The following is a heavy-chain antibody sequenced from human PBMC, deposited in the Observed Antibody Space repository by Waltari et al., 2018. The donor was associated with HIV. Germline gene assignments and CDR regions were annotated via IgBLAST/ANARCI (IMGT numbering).Heavy chain of an antibody. D-gene: IGHD3-16*02. J-gene: IGHJ3*02. Sequence: EVQLVESGGGLVQPGGSLRLSCAASGFTFSSYWMHWVTQAPGKGLGWVSRINSDGSSTSYADSVKGRFTISRDNAKNTLYLQMNSLRAEDTAVYYCARLGYVWGSYRSPRAFDIWGQGTMVTVSS. CDR3: ARLGYVWGSYRSPRAFDI. CDR1: GFTFSSYW. CDR2: INSDGSST. V-gene: IGHV3-74*01.